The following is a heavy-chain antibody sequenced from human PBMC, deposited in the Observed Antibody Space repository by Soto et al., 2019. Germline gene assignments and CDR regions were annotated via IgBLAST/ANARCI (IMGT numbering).Heavy chain of an antibody. D-gene: IGHD2-2*01. J-gene: IGHJ3*02. V-gene: IGHV5-51*01. CDR1: GYSFTSYW. CDR3: ARAIVVVPAAIRAFDI. Sequence: EVQLVQSGAEVKKPGESLKISCKGSGYSFTSYWIGWVRQMPGKGLEWMGIIYPGDSDTRYSPSFQGQVTISADKSISTAYLQWSSLKASDTAMYYCARAIVVVPAAIRAFDIWGQGTMVTVSS. CDR2: IYPGDSDT.